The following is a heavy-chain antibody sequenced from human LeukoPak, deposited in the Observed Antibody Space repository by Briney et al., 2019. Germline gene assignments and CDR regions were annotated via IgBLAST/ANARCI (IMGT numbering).Heavy chain of an antibody. CDR2: INHSGST. J-gene: IGHJ4*02. CDR1: GGSFSGDY. Sequence: SETLSLTCAVYGGSFSGDYWSWIRQPPGKGLEWIGEINHSGSTNYNPSLKSRVTISVDTSKNQFSLKLSSVTAADTAVYYCARGIAAASYIDYWGQGTLVTVSS. V-gene: IGHV4-34*01. CDR3: ARGIAAASYIDY. D-gene: IGHD6-13*01.